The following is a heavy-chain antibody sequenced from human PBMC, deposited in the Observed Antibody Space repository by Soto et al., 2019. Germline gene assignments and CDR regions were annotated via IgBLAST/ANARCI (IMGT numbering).Heavy chain of an antibody. V-gene: IGHV5-51*07. CDR3: ARLPLLDSTYFDY. J-gene: IGHJ4*02. CDR1: GYRDTSSR. CDR2: IYPGDSDT. Sequence: GASQTSSDERPGYRDTSSRLTPVHQMPGKGLEWMGIIYPGDSDTRYSPSFQGQVTISADKSISTAYLQWSSLKASDTAMYYCARLPLLDSTYFDYWGKGPLVTVS. D-gene: IGHD2-21*01.